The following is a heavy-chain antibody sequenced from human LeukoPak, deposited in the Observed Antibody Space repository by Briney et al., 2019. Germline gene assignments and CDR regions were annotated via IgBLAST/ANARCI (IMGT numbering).Heavy chain of an antibody. CDR1: GYTFTGYY. V-gene: IGHV1-2*02. D-gene: IGHD2-15*01. CDR3: ARDQLNCSGGSCYSHPFDP. J-gene: IGHJ5*02. CDR2: INPNSGGT. Sequence: ASVKVSCKASGYTFTGYYMHWVRQAPGQGLEWMGWINPNSGGTNYAQKFQGRVTMTRDTSISTAYMELSRLRSDDTAVYYCARDQLNCSGGSCYSHPFDPWGQGTLVTVSS.